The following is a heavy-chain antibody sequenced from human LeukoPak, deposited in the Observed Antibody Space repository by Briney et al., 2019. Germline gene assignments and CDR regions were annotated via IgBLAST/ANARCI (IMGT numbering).Heavy chain of an antibody. D-gene: IGHD2-8*02. CDR2: TIGGRPDT. CDR3: TKAPLRSCSGAFCYPFDY. J-gene: IGHJ4*02. V-gene: IGHV3-23*01. Sequence: GGSLRRSCAASGLTFSNYATSWVRQTPGKGLEWVAATIGGRPDTYHAESVKGRFTVSRDDSRDTLFLQMNRLSVDDTAIYYCTKAPLRSCSGAFCYPFDYWGQGTLVTVSS. CDR1: GLTFSNYA.